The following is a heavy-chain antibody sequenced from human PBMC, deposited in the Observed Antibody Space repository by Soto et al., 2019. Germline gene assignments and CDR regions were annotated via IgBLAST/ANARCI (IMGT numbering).Heavy chain of an antibody. CDR1: GGSISSGGYY. Sequence: SETLSLTCTVSGGSISSGGYYWSWIRQHPGKGLEWIGYIYYSGSTYYNPSLKSGVTISVDTSKNQFSLKLSSVTAADTAVYYCAREYCGGDCYSSYFDYWGQGTLVTVSS. V-gene: IGHV4-31*03. D-gene: IGHD2-21*02. CDR2: IYYSGST. J-gene: IGHJ4*02. CDR3: AREYCGGDCYSSYFDY.